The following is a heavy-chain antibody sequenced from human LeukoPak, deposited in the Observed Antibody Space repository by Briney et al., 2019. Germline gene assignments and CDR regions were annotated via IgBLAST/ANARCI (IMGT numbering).Heavy chain of an antibody. CDR1: GFTFSSYA. V-gene: IGHV3-23*01. D-gene: IGHD4-23*01. CDR3: AKSLFGYGGNRVLDY. CDR2: ISGSGGST. Sequence: GGSLRLSCAASGFTFSSYAMSWVRQAPGKGLEWVSVISGSGGSTYYADSVKGRFTISRDNSKNTLYLQMNSLRAEDTAVYYCAKSLFGYGGNRVLDYWGQGTLVTVSS. J-gene: IGHJ4*02.